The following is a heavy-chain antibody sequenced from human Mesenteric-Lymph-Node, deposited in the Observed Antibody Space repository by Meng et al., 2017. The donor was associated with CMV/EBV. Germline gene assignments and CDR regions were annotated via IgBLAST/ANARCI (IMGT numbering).Heavy chain of an antibody. V-gene: IGHV4-34*01. CDR3: AGYCSSTSCYTASPIAAAVGGMDV. CDR2: INHSGST. CDR1: GGSFSGDY. J-gene: IGHJ6*02. D-gene: IGHD2-2*02. Sequence: GSLRLSCAVYGGSFSGDYWSWIRQPPGKGLEWIGEINHSGSTNYNPSLKSRVTISVDTSKNQFSLKLSSVTAADTAVYYCAGYCSSTSCYTASPIAAAVGGMDVWGQGTTVTVSS.